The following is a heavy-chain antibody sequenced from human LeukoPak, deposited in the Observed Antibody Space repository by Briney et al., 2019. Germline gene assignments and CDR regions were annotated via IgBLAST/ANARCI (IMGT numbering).Heavy chain of an antibody. CDR2: ISAYNGNT. J-gene: IGHJ4*02. D-gene: IGHD4-17*01. V-gene: IGHV1-18*01. Sequence: ASVKVSCTGSAYTLTTYGISWVRQAPGQGLEWMGWISAYNGNTNYAQKLQGRVTMTTDTSTSTAYMELRSLRSDDTAVYYCARDRLFYGDKTDYWGQGTLVTVSS. CDR1: AYTLTTYG. CDR3: ARDRLFYGDKTDY.